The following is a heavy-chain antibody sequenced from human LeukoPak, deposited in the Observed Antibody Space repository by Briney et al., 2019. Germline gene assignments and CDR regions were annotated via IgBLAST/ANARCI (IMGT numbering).Heavy chain of an antibody. Sequence: SETLSLTCTVSGGSISSSSYYWGWIRQPPGKGLEWIGSIYYSGSTYYNPSLKSRVTISVDTSKDQFSLKLSSVTAADTAVYYCARQGRQDWYFQHWGQGTLVTVSS. CDR1: GGSISSSSYY. J-gene: IGHJ1*01. CDR2: IYYSGST. V-gene: IGHV4-39*01. D-gene: IGHD3/OR15-3a*01. CDR3: ARQGRQDWYFQH.